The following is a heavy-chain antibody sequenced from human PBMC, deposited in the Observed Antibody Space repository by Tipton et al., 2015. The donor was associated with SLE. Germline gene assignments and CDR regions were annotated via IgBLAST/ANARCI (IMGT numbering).Heavy chain of an antibody. CDR3: AKAEA. CDR1: GFTFSNYW. V-gene: IGHV3-7*01. Sequence: SLRLSCEASGFTFSNYWMTWVRQASGRGLEWVGNIKGDGSEKGYVDSVKGRFTISRDNAKNSLHLQMNSLRVEDTAVYYCAKAEAWGQGTVVTVSS. CDR2: IKGDGSEK. J-gene: IGHJ5*02.